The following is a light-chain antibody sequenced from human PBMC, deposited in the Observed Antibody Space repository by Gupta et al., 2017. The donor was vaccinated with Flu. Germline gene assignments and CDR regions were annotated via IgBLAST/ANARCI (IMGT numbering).Light chain of an antibody. V-gene: IGKV1-5*03. CDR1: ERSNNW. CDR3: QQYNSYRT. Sequence: DIQMTQSPSTVSASVGARVTSTCRASERSNNWLGWYQQKPGKARKLLIFKASRLERGVPSRFSGRGSGKEFTLTSSDLQPDDSATYYCQQYNSYRTFGQGTKVEIK. J-gene: IGKJ1*01. CDR2: KAS.